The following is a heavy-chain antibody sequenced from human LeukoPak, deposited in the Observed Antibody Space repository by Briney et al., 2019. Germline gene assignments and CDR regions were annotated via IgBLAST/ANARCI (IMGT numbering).Heavy chain of an antibody. CDR1: GGSISSYY. CDR3: ARGRWELLGHAFDI. J-gene: IGHJ3*02. V-gene: IGHV4-4*07. CDR2: IYTSGST. D-gene: IGHD1-26*01. Sequence: PSETLSLTCTVSGGSISSYYWSWIRQPAGKGLEWIGRIYTSGSTNYNPSLKSRVTMSVDTSKNQFSLKLSSVTAADTAVYYCARGRWELLGHAFDIWGQGTMVTVSS.